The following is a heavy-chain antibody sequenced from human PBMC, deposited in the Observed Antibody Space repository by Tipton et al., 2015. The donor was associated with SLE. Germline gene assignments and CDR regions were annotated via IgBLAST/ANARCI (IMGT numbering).Heavy chain of an antibody. Sequence: SLRLSCAASGFTFSTYSLNWVRQAPGKGLEWVSSISLTSSYRHYADSVKGRFTISRDNAKNSLYLQMNSLRAEDTAVYYFARDVTTVTSYYFDYWGQGTLVTVSS. V-gene: IGHV3-21*03. CDR3: ARDVTTVTSYYFDY. J-gene: IGHJ4*02. CDR1: GFTFSTYS. CDR2: ISLTSSYR. D-gene: IGHD4-17*01.